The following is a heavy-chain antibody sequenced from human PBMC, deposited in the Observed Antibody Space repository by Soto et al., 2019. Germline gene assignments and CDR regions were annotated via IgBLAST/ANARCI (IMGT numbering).Heavy chain of an antibody. D-gene: IGHD6-13*01. CDR3: ARRLRIAAAGSINVDWLAP. J-gene: IGHJ5*02. CDR2: IYYSGST. V-gene: IGHV4-59*08. CDR1: GGSISSYY. Sequence: PSETLSLTCTVSGGSISSYYWSWIRQPPGKGLEWIGYIYYSGSTNYNPSLKSRVTISVDTSKNQFSLKLSSVTAADTAVYYCARRLRIAAAGSINVDWLAPWGQGTLVTVSS.